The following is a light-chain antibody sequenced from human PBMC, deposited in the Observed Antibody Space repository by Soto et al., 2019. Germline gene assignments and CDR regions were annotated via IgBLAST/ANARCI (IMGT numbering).Light chain of an antibody. J-gene: IGLJ2*01. V-gene: IGLV4-69*01. CDR3: QTWGAGIRV. Sequence: QLVLTQSPSASASLGASVKLTCTLSSGHSNYAIAWHQQQPEKGPRYLLKLNSDGSHTTGDGIPDRCSGSSSWAARYLTSPSLQSEAEADYYCQTWGAGIRVFGGGTKVTVL. CDR1: SGHSNYA. CDR2: LNSDGSH.